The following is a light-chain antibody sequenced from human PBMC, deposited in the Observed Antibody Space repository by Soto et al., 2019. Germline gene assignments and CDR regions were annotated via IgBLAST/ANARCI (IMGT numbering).Light chain of an antibody. CDR2: GAS. CDR1: QSVRSN. CDR3: QQYNNWPLT. V-gene: IGKV3D-15*01. J-gene: IGKJ4*01. Sequence: EIVMTQSPATLSVSPGERATLSCRASQSVRSNVAWYQLKPDQAPRLLMYGASTRATGIPARFSGSGSETEFTLTISSLQSEDFAVYSCQQYNNWPLTFGGGTKVEIK.